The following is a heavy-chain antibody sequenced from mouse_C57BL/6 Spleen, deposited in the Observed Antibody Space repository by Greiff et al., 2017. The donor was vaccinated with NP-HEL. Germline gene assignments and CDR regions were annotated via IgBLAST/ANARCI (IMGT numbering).Heavy chain of an antibody. CDR3: ARQELLRFFAY. J-gene: IGHJ3*01. D-gene: IGHD1-1*01. CDR2: ISSGGSYT. V-gene: IGHV5-6*01. CDR1: GFTFSSYG. Sequence: EVHLVESGGDLVKPGGSLKLSCAASGFTFSSYGMSWVRQTPDKRLEWVATISSGGSYTYYPDSVKGRFTISRDNAKNTLYLQMSSLKSEDTAMYYCARQELLRFFAYWGQGTLVTVSA.